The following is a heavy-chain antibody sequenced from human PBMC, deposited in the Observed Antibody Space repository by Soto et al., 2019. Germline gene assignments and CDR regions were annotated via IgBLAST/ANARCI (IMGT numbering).Heavy chain of an antibody. D-gene: IGHD2-2*01. CDR3: AREGVVPAAISSGYNWFDP. Sequence: ASVKVSCKASGYTFTSYYMHWVRQAPGQGLEWMGIINPSGGSTSYAQKFQGRVTMTRDTSTSTVYMELSSLRSEDTAVDYCAREGVVPAAISSGYNWFDPWGQGTLATVSS. V-gene: IGHV1-46*03. CDR2: INPSGGST. J-gene: IGHJ5*02. CDR1: GYTFTSYY.